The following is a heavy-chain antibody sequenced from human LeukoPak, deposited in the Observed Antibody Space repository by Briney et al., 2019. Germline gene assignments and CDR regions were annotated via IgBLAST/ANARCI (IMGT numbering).Heavy chain of an antibody. Sequence: SETLSLTCTVSGVSTSGVNSYWSWIRQPPGKGLEWIGYIYHSGTTYYKPSLRSRATISLDRSKNQFSLNLTSVTAADTAVYYCARGGWNYQFDYWGQGTLVTVSS. J-gene: IGHJ4*02. CDR1: GVSTSGVNSY. CDR2: IYHSGTT. V-gene: IGHV4-30-2*01. CDR3: ARGGWNYQFDY. D-gene: IGHD1-7*01.